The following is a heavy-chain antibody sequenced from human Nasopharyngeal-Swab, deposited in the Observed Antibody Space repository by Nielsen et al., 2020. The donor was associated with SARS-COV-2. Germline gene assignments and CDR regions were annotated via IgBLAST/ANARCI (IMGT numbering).Heavy chain of an antibody. CDR2: ISYDGSNK. J-gene: IGHJ4*02. CDR1: GFTFSSYG. V-gene: IGHV3-30*03. Sequence: GGSLRLSWAASGFTFSSYGMHWVRQAPGKGMEWVAVISYDGSNKYYADSVKVRFTISRDNSKNTLYLQMNSLRAEDTAVYYCAREGIVGATDLSFDYWGQGTLVTVSS. CDR3: AREGIVGATDLSFDY. D-gene: IGHD1-26*01.